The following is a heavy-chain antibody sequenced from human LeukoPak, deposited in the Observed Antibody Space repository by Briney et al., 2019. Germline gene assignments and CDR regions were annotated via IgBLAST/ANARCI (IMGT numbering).Heavy chain of an antibody. Sequence: GGSLRLSCAASGFTFSSNWMSWVRQAPGKGLEWVANIKQDGSEKYYVDSVKGRFTISRDNAKNSLYLQMNSLRAEDTAVYFCARGQTTVTNWGQGTLVTVSP. CDR1: GFTFSSNW. J-gene: IGHJ4*02. V-gene: IGHV3-7*05. D-gene: IGHD4-17*01. CDR2: IKQDGSEK. CDR3: ARGQTTVTN.